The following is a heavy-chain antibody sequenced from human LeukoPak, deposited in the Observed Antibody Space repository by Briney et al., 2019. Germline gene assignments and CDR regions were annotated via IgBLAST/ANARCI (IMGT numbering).Heavy chain of an antibody. D-gene: IGHD4-11*01. CDR1: GGTFGTSV. CDR3: ARANDYTNPRGDY. Sequence: SVKVSCKASGGTFGTSVISWVRQAPGQGLEWMGEIIPIFGTASYAQKFQGRVTITADESTTTAYMELSSLRSEDTAVYYCARANDYTNPRGDYWGQGTLVTVSS. V-gene: IGHV1-69*13. J-gene: IGHJ4*02. CDR2: IIPIFGTA.